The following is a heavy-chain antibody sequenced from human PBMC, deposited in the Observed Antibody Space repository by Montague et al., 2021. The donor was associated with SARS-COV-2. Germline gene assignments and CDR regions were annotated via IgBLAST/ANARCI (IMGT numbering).Heavy chain of an antibody. V-gene: IGHV3-20*04. CDR3: ARDTRSEYFDFLTGYYKGVFFDY. Sequence: SLRLSCAASGFTFGDYAMAWVRQAPGKGLEWVSGINCNGGSTGSADSVKGRFTISRDNAKNSLYLQMNSLRAEDTALYYCARDTRSEYFDFLTGYYKGVFFDYWGQGTLVTVSS. CDR1: GFTFGDYA. D-gene: IGHD3-9*01. J-gene: IGHJ4*02. CDR2: INCNGGST.